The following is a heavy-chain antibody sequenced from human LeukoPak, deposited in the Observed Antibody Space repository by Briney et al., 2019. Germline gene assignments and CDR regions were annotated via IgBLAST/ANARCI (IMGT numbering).Heavy chain of an antibody. CDR1: GGSFSSYY. CDR2: IYYSGTT. Sequence: SETLSLTCTVSGGSFSSYYWSWIRQPPGKGLEWIGHIYYSGTTRYNPSIKSRVTISVDTSKNQFSLKLSSVTAADTAVYYCARLGYYDNSGYYLGFDYWGQGTLVTVSS. CDR3: ARLGYYDNSGYYLGFDY. D-gene: IGHD3-22*01. V-gene: IGHV4-59*08. J-gene: IGHJ4*02.